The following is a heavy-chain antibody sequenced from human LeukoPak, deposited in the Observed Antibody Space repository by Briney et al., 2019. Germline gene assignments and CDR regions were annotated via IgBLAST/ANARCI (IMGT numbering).Heavy chain of an antibody. CDR2: ISSSGDTI. V-gene: IGHV3-48*03. J-gene: IGHJ6*03. Sequence: TGGSLRLSCAASGSTFSTGAMHWVRQAPGKGLEWVSYISSSGDTIYYADSVKGRFTISRDNAKNSLYLQMNSLSPEDTAVYYCARGSAGYYYYMDVWGKGTTVTISS. CDR1: GSTFSTGA. CDR3: ARGSAGYYYYMDV.